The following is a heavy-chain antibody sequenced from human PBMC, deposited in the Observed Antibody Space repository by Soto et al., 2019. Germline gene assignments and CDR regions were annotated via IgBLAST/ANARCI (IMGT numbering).Heavy chain of an antibody. V-gene: IGHV4-30-2*01. Sequence: SETLSLTCAVSGGSISSGGYSWSWIRQPPGKGLEWIGYIYHSGSTYYNPSLKSRVTISVDRSKNQFSLKLSSVTAADTAVYYCARSYYYDSSGYFDYWGQGTLVTVSS. CDR1: GGSISSGGYS. CDR3: ARSYYYDSSGYFDY. J-gene: IGHJ4*02. CDR2: IYHSGST. D-gene: IGHD3-22*01.